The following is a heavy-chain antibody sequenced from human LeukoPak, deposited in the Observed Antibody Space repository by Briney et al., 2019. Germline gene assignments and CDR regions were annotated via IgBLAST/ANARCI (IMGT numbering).Heavy chain of an antibody. CDR3: AKSYYYGSGSYYNVFDY. CDR2: IRYDGSNK. D-gene: IGHD3-10*01. CDR1: GFSFSSYG. Sequence: PGGSLRLSCAASGFSFSSYGMHWVRQAPGKGLEWVAFIRYDGSNKYDADSVKGRFTISRDNSKNTLYLQMNSLRAEDTAVYYCAKSYYYGSGSYYNVFDYWGQGTLVTVSS. V-gene: IGHV3-30*02. J-gene: IGHJ4*02.